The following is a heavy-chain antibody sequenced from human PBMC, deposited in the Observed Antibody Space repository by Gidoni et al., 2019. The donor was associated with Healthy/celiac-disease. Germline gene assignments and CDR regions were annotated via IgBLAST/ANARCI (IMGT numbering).Heavy chain of an antibody. CDR3: ASNCGGDCYSDWYFDL. V-gene: IGHV3-53*01. Sequence: EVQLVESGGGLIQPGGSLRLSCAASGFPVSSNYMSWVRQAPGKGLEWVSVIYSGGSTYYADSVKGRFTISRDNSKNTLYLQMNSLRAEDTAVYYCASNCGGDCYSDWYFDLWGRGTLVTVSS. D-gene: IGHD2-21*02. J-gene: IGHJ2*01. CDR2: IYSGGST. CDR1: GFPVSSNY.